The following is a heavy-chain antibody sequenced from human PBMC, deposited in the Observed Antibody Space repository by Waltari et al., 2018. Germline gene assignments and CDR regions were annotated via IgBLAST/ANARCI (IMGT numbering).Heavy chain of an antibody. CDR1: ASSTGSGYN. V-gene: IGHV4-38-2*01. CDR3: ARVHGGLDY. D-gene: IGHD2-15*01. Sequence: VQLQESGPGLVKPSETLSLTCAVLASSTGSGYNWGGIRRPAGNGLEWIRDIYHSGSTYYNPSLKSRVTISVDTSRNQFALKLGAVTAADTAVYYCARVHGGLDYWGQGTLVTVSS. J-gene: IGHJ4*02. CDR2: IYHSGST.